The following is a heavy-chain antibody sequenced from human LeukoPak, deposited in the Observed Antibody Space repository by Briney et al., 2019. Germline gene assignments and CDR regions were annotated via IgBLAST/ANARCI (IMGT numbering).Heavy chain of an antibody. D-gene: IGHD6-13*01. CDR3: ARAGRSWSAGYYFDY. CDR1: VGSISNYY. CDR2: IYYSGST. V-gene: IGHV4-59*01. Sequence: SETLSLTCTVSVGSISNYYWSWIRQPPGKGPEWIGYIYYSGSTDYNPSLKSRVTISLDTSKNQFSLNLSSVTAADTAVYYCARAGRSWSAGYYFDYWGQGTLVTVSS. J-gene: IGHJ4*02.